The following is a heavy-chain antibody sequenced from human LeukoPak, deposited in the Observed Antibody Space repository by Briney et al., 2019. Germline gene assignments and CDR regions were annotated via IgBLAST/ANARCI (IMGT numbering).Heavy chain of an antibody. CDR2: ISGSGGAT. J-gene: IGHJ4*02. Sequence: GTLRLSCTASEFPFCRYAMSWVRPGPGKGLEWVSSISGSGGATNYADSVKGRFTISRDNSKNILYLQMNSLRAEDTALYYCARPNDYYDSSGYYYDDYWGQGTLVTVSS. CDR3: ARPNDYYDSSGYYYDDY. V-gene: IGHV3-23*01. D-gene: IGHD3-22*01. CDR1: EFPFCRYA.